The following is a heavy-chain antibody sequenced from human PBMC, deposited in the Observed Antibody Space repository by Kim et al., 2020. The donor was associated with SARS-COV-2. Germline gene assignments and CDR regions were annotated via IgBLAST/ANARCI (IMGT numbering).Heavy chain of an antibody. CDR3: ARDVLISYYGSGSYYDY. Sequence: LKSRVTISVDTSKNQFSLKLSSVTAADTAVYYCARDVLISYYGSGSYYDYWGQGTLVTVSS. V-gene: IGHV4-39*07. D-gene: IGHD3-10*01. J-gene: IGHJ4*02.